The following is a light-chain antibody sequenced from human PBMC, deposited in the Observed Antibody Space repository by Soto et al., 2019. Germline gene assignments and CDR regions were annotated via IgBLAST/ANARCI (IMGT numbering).Light chain of an antibody. CDR2: GAS. J-gene: IGKJ2*01. CDR1: QSVSSN. Sequence: IVMTQSPATLSVSPGERATLSCRASQSVSSNLAWYQQKPGQAPMLLIYGASTRATGIPARFSGSGSGTEFTLTISSLQSEDFAVYYCQQYNNWPPYTFGQGTKLEIK. V-gene: IGKV3-15*01. CDR3: QQYNNWPPYT.